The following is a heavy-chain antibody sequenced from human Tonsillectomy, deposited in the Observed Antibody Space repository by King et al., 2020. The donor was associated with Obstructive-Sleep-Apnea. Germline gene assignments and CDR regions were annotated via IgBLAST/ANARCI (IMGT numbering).Heavy chain of an antibody. CDR3: ARRKYYDSSGYYPRPFDY. Sequence: EVQLVESGAEVKKPGESLKTSCKGSGYSFTSYWIGWVRQMPGKGLEWMGIIYPGDSDTRYSPSFQGQVTISADKSISTAYLQWSSLKASDTAMYYCARRKYYDSSGYYPRPFDYWGQGTLVTVSS. V-gene: IGHV5-51*01. D-gene: IGHD3-22*01. CDR2: IYPGDSDT. CDR1: GYSFTSYW. J-gene: IGHJ4*02.